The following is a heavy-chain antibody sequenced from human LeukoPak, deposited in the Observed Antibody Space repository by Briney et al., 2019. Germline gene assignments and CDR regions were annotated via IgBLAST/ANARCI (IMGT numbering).Heavy chain of an antibody. CDR1: GFTLSNYG. D-gene: IGHD1-14*01. J-gene: IGHJ5*02. CDR2: IWSDGVNK. V-gene: IGHV3-30*02. Sequence: GGSLRLSCAASGFTLSNYGIHWVRQAPGKGLEWVAFIWSDGVNKYYADSVKGRFTLSRDTSKNTVYLEMHSLRAEDTAVFYCAKQYISCINLFDPWGQGTLVTVSS. CDR3: AKQYISCINLFDP.